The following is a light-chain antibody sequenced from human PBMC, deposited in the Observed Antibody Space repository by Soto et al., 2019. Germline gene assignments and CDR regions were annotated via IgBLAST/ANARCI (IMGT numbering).Light chain of an antibody. CDR1: QSISTW. V-gene: IGKV1-5*03. J-gene: IGKJ1*01. CDR2: KAS. CDR3: QQYDTYTGA. Sequence: DIQMTQSPSTLSASVGDRVTITCRASQSISTWLAWYQQKPGKAPKLLIYKASSSESGVPSRFSGSGFGTEFTLTISNLQPGDSATYYCQQYDTYTGAFGQGT.